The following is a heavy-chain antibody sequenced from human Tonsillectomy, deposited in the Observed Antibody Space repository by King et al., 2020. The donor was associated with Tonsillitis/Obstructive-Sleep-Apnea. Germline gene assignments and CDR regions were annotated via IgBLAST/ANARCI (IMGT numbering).Heavy chain of an antibody. CDR2: IDPSDSYT. D-gene: IGHD3-3*01. CDR1: GYSFTSYW. J-gene: IGHJ6*03. V-gene: IGHV5-10-1*01. CDR3: ARFFDTWSGYSYYYMDV. Sequence: VQLVESGAEVKKPGESLRISCKGSGYSFTSYWISWVRQMPGKGLEWMGRIDPSDSYTNYSPSFQGHVTISADKSISTAYLQWSSLKASDTAMYYCARFFDTWSGYSYYYMDVRGKGTTVTVSS.